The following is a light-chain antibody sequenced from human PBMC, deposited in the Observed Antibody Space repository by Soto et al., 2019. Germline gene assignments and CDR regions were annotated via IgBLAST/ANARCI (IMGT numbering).Light chain of an antibody. J-gene: IGKJ1*01. CDR2: KAS. CDR3: QHYNSYSEA. V-gene: IGKV1-5*03. CDR1: QTISSW. Sequence: IPMTQCPSTRSRYVGDRVTITCRASQTISSWLAWYQQIPGKAPKLLIYKASTLKSGVPSRFSGSGSGTEFTLTISSLQPDDFATYYCQHYNSYSEAFGQGTKVDIK.